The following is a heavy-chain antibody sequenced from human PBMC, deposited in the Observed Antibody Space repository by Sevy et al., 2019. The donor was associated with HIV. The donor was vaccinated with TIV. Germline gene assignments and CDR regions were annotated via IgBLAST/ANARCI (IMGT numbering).Heavy chain of an antibody. D-gene: IGHD2-21*02. CDR1: GGTLNNYG. J-gene: IGHJ4*02. V-gene: IGHV1-69*10. CDR2: IIPSVGIA. CDR3: ASVQPCGGDCYFFDT. Sequence: ASVKVSCKASGGTLNNYGMNWVRQAPGQGLEWMGGIIPSVGIASYAQKIKGRAAISADTSTSTLYLEVGRLRSDDTAVYFCASVQPCGGDCYFFDTWGQGTLVTVSS.